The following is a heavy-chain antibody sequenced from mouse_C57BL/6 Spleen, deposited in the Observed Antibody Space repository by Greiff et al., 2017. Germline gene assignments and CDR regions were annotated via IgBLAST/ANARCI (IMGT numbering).Heavy chain of an antibody. J-gene: IGHJ1*03. CDR2: IYPGDGDT. CDR3: ATTVVARYFDV. Sequence: VKLMESGAELVKPGASVKISCKASGYAFSSYWMNWVKQRPGKGLEWIGQIYPGDGDTNYNGKFKGKATLTADKSSSTAYMQLSSLTSEDSAVYFCATTVVARYFDVWGTGTTVTVSS. D-gene: IGHD1-1*01. CDR1: GYAFSSYW. V-gene: IGHV1-80*01.